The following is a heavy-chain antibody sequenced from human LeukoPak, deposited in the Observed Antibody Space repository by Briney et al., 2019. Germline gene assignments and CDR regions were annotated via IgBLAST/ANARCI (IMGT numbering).Heavy chain of an antibody. J-gene: IGHJ4*02. CDR3: ARDLGSGIAEPSDH. D-gene: IGHD6-13*01. Sequence: GASVKVSCKASVYTFSNYGVSWVRQAPGQGLEWMGWISAYNGNTNYAKKLQGRVTMTTDTSTSTAYMELRSLRSDDTAVYYCARDLGSGIAEPSDHWGQGTLVTVSS. V-gene: IGHV1-18*01. CDR1: VYTFSNYG. CDR2: ISAYNGNT.